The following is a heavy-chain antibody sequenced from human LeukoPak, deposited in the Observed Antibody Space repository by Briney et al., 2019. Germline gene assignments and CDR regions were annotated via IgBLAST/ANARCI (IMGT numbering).Heavy chain of an antibody. V-gene: IGHV3-53*01. J-gene: IGHJ1*01. D-gene: IGHD3-22*01. CDR1: GFTVSSNY. CDR2: IYSGGST. CDR3: ARDSSGYYPLEYFQH. Sequence: PGGSLRLSCAASGFTVSSNYMSWVRQAPGKGLEWVSVIYSGGSTYYADSVKGRFAISRDNSKNTLHLQMNSLRAEDTAVYYCARDSSGYYPLEYFQHWGQGTLVTVSS.